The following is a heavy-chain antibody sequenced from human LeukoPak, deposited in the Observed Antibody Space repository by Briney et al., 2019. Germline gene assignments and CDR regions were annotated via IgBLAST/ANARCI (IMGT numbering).Heavy chain of an antibody. V-gene: IGHV3-30*14. CDR3: AREGDYYDSRGFDY. CDR2: ISYHGSNDGSNK. J-gene: IGHJ4*02. CDR1: GFTFSSCA. D-gene: IGHD3-22*01. Sequence: PGRSLTLSCAASGFTFSSCAMHWVRQAPGKGLEWVAVISYHGSNDGSNKYYADSVKGRFTISRDNSKNTLYLQMNSLRAEDTAVYYCAREGDYYDSRGFDYWGQGTLVTVSS.